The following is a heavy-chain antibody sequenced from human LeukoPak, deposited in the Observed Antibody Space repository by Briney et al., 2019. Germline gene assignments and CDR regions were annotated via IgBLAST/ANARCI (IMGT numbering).Heavy chain of an antibody. D-gene: IGHD2-21*01. CDR1: GFTFTSYW. Sequence: PGGSLRLSCAASGFTFTSYWMTWVRQTPGKGLEWVANIKHDESEKYYVDSVKGRFTISRDNAKNSLYLQMNSLRAEDTAVYYCASHSGAVSYYYYYMDVWGKGTTVTVSS. CDR3: ASHSGAVSYYYYYMDV. J-gene: IGHJ6*03. V-gene: IGHV3-7*01. CDR2: IKHDESEK.